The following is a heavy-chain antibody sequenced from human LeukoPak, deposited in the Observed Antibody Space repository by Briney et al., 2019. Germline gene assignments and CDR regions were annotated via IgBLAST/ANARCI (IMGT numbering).Heavy chain of an antibody. V-gene: IGHV3-64*01. CDR1: GFTFSSYA. J-gene: IGHJ4*02. CDR3: ARNRYELGLDY. D-gene: IGHD1-26*01. CDR2: ISNNGDST. Sequence: GGSLRLSCAASGFTFSSYAMHWVRQAPGKGLEYVSAISNNGDSTYYANSVKGRFTISRDNSKNTLYLQMGSLRAEDMAVYYCARNRYELGLDYWGQGNLVTVSS.